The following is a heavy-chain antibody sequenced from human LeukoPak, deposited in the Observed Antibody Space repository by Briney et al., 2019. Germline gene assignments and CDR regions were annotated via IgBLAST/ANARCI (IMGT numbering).Heavy chain of an antibody. Sequence: PGGSLRLSCAASGFTFSDYYMSWIRQAPGKGLEWVSYISSSGSTIYYADSVKGRFTISRDNAKNSLYLQMNSLRAEDTAVYYCARDGDSSGYLHYYYYGMDVWGQGTTVTVSS. CDR3: ARDGDSSGYLHYYYYGMDV. D-gene: IGHD3-22*01. CDR2: ISSSGSTI. V-gene: IGHV3-11*04. J-gene: IGHJ6*02. CDR1: GFTFSDYY.